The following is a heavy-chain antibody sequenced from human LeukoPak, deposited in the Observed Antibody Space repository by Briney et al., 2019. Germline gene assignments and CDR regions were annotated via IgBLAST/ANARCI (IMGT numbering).Heavy chain of an antibody. CDR1: GYSISSGYY. D-gene: IGHD2-2*01. Sequence: SETLSLTCAVSGYSISSGYYWSWLRQPPGKGLEWIGSISYSGRTHYNPSLKSRVAMSVDTSKNQFSLKLNSVTAADTAVYYCARGPRPVVPAANNPSHFDYWGQGTLVTVSS. CDR2: ISYSGRT. V-gene: IGHV4-38-2*01. CDR3: ARGPRPVVPAANNPSHFDY. J-gene: IGHJ4*02.